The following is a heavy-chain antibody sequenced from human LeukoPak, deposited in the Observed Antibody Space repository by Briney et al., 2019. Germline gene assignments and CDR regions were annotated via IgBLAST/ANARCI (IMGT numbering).Heavy chain of an antibody. D-gene: IGHD3-3*01. V-gene: IGHV1-8*01. CDR2: MNPNSGNT. CDR3: ARGELPFWSGLYYYYGMDV. CDR1: GYTFTSYD. J-gene: IGHJ6*02. Sequence: ASVKVFCKASGYTFTSYDINWVRQATGQGLEWMGWMNPNSGNTGYAQKFQGRVTMTRNTSISIAYMELSSLRSEDTAVYYCARGELPFWSGLYYYYGMDVWGQGTTVTVSS.